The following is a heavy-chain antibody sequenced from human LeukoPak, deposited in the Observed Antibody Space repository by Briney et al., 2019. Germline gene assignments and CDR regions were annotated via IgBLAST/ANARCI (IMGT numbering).Heavy chain of an antibody. CDR2: INSDGSST. V-gene: IGHV3-74*01. J-gene: IGHJ6*03. CDR3: AGHYGSGRYHYYYMDV. Sequence: GGSLRLSCAASRLIFSSYWMHWVRQAPGKGLVWVSRINSDGSSTIYADSVKGRFTISRDYAKNTVYLQMNSLRVDDTAVHYCAGHYGSGRYHYYYMDVWGRGTTVTVSS. D-gene: IGHD3-10*01. CDR1: RLIFSSYW.